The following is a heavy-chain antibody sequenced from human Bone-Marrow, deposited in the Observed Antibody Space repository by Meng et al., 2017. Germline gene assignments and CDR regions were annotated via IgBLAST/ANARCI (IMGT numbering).Heavy chain of an antibody. J-gene: IGHJ3*02. CDR2: ISYDGSNK. Sequence: GESLKISCAASGFTFSSYAMHWVRQAPGKGLEWVAVISYDGSNKYYADSVKGRFTITRDNYKNTLYLQMNSLRAEDTAVYYYARLYYYDSSGSYDAFDIWGQGTMVTVSS. CDR1: GFTFSSYA. V-gene: IGHV3-30*01. D-gene: IGHD3-22*01. CDR3: ARLYYYDSSGSYDAFDI.